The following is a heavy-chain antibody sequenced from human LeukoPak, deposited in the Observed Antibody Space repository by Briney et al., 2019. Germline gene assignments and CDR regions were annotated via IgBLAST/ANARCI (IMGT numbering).Heavy chain of an antibody. CDR1: GFTFSNYG. Sequence: GGSLRLSCTASGFTFSNYGMIWVRQAPGKGLEWVSFISSSTTIYYADSVQGRFTISRDNAKNSLYLQMNSLTAEDTAVYYCARGPYSSTWYSNYWGLGTLVTVSS. J-gene: IGHJ4*02. CDR2: ISSSTTI. CDR3: ARGPYSSTWYSNY. D-gene: IGHD6-13*01. V-gene: IGHV3-48*01.